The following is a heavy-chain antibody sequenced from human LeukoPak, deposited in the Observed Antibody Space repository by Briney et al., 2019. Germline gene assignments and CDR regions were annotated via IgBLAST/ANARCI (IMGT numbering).Heavy chain of an antibody. CDR1: GGSLSSSSYY. J-gene: IGHJ4*02. CDR2: IYYSGST. V-gene: IGHV4-39*01. CDR3: ARRHEYSSSSGFDY. Sequence: SETLSLTCTVSGGSLSSSSYYWGWIRQPPGKGLEWIGSIYYSGSTYYNPSLKSRVTISVDTSKNQFSLKLSSVTAADTAVYYCARRHEYSSSSGFDYWGQGTLVTVSS. D-gene: IGHD6-6*01.